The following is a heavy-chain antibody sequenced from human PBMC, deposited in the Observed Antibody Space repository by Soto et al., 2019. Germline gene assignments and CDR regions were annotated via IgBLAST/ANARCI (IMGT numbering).Heavy chain of an antibody. V-gene: IGHV1-18*01. CDR2: ISDYNGNT. D-gene: IGHD2-2*01. Sequence: QVQLVQSGAEVKKPGASVKVSCKASGYTFTSYGISWVRRAPGQGLEWMGWISDYNGNTNYAQKLQGRVTMTTDTSTSTAYMELRSLRSDDTAVYYCARSEPKGVVPAAMVYWGQGTLVTVSS. CDR1: GYTFTSYG. J-gene: IGHJ4*02. CDR3: ARSEPKGVVPAAMVY.